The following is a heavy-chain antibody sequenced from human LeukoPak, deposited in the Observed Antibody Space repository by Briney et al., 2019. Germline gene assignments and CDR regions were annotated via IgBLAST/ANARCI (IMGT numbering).Heavy chain of an antibody. CDR3: ARGIDDGDNWFDP. J-gene: IGHJ5*02. V-gene: IGHV3-20*04. Sequence: GGSLRLSCAASGFTFDDYGMSWVRQAPGKGLEWVSGINWNGGSTGYADSVRGRFTISRDNAKNSLYLQMNSLRAEDTAFYYCARGIDDGDNWFDPWGQGTLVTVSS. CDR2: INWNGGST. D-gene: IGHD1-1*01. CDR1: GFTFDDYG.